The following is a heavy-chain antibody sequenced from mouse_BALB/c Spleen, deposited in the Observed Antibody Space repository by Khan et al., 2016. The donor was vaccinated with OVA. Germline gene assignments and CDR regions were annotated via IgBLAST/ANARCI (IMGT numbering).Heavy chain of an antibody. CDR2: IYPGNSDT. V-gene: IGHV1-5*01. Sequence: EVQLQQSGTVLARPGTSVKMSCKASGYTFTSYWMHWVKQRPGQGLEWIGAIYPGNSDTSYNQKFKGKAKMTAVTSTSTAYMELSRLTNEDSAVXYCTRFGYLFAYWGQGTLVTVSA. CDR1: GYTFTSYW. J-gene: IGHJ3*01. CDR3: TRFGYLFAY. D-gene: IGHD2-2*01.